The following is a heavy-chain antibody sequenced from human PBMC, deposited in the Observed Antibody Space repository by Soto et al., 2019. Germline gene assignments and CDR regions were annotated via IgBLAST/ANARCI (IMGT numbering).Heavy chain of an antibody. Sequence: SETLSHTCTVSGGSSISYCWSWIRQPTGKGLEWIAYIFDSGNANYNPSLKSRVTISVDTSKNQFSLKLTSVTAADTAVYYCARHRRTTVAKFYFDNWGQGALVTVSS. V-gene: IGHV4-59*08. D-gene: IGHD4-4*01. J-gene: IGHJ4*02. CDR2: IFDSGNA. CDR1: GGSSISYC. CDR3: ARHRRTTVAKFYFDN.